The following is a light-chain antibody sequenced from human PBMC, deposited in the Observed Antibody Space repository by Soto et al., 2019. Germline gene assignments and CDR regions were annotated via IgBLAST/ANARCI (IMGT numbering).Light chain of an antibody. CDR2: DTS. CDR1: TGAVTSGHY. J-gene: IGLJ3*02. V-gene: IGLV7-46*01. Sequence: QAVVTQEPSLTVSPGGTVTLTCGSSTGAVTSGHYPYWFQQKPGQAPRTLIFDTSNKQSWTPARFSGSLLGDKASLTLSGAQPEDEAEYYCLLLYPGARVFGGGTKLTVL. CDR3: LLLYPGARV.